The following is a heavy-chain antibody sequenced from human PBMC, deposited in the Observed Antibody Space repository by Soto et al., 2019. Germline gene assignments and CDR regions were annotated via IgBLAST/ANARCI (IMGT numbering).Heavy chain of an antibody. V-gene: IGHV1-69*02. CDR1: GGTFSSYT. J-gene: IGHJ4*02. CDR3: LQLEWLSPN. CDR2: IIPILGIA. D-gene: IGHD3-3*01. Sequence: QVQLVQSGAEVKKPGSSVKVSCKASGGTFSSYTISWVRQAPGQGLEWMGRIIPILGIANYAQKFQGRVTITADKSTSTAYMELSSLRAEDTAVYYCLQLEWLSPNWGQGTLVTVSS.